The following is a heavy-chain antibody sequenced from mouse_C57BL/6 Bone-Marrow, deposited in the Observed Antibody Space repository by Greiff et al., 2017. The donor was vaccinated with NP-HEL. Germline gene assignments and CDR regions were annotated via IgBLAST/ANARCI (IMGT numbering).Heavy chain of an antibody. CDR2: IYPGDGDT. D-gene: IGHD2-4*01. V-gene: IGHV1-80*01. Sequence: QVQLQQSGAELVKPGASVKISCKASDYAFSSYWMNWVKQRPGKGLEWIGQIYPGDGDTNYNGKFKGKATLTADKSSSTAYMQLSSLTSEDSAVYFCASIYYDYGGFAYWGQGTLVTVSA. J-gene: IGHJ3*01. CDR3: ASIYYDYGGFAY. CDR1: DYAFSSYW.